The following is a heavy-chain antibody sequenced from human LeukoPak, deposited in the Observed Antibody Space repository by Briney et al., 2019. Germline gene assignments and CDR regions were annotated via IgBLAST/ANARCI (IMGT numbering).Heavy chain of an antibody. J-gene: IGHJ6*02. CDR2: MNPNSGNT. CDR1: GYTFTSYD. Sequence: ASVKVSCKASGYTFTSYDINWVRQATGQGLEWMGWMNPNSGNTGYAQKFQGRVTMTRNSSISTAYMELSSLRSEDTAVYYCASLAEQWLTDYYYGMDVWGQGTTVTVSS. CDR3: ASLAEQWLTDYYYGMDV. D-gene: IGHD6-19*01. V-gene: IGHV1-8*01.